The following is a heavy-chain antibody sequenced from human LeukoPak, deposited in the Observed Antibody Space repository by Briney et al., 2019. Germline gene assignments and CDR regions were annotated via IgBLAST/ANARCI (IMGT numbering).Heavy chain of an antibody. CDR2: INYSGST. V-gene: IGHV4-39*01. CDR1: GGSISSSTYY. Sequence: PSETLSLTCTVSGGSISSSTYYWGWIRQPPGKGLEWIGSINYSGSTFYNPSLKSRVTISVDTSKNQFSLILSSVTAADTAVYYCARRPGWLRGVNNNWFDPWGQGTLVTVSS. J-gene: IGHJ5*02. D-gene: IGHD5-12*01. CDR3: ARRPGWLRGVNNNWFDP.